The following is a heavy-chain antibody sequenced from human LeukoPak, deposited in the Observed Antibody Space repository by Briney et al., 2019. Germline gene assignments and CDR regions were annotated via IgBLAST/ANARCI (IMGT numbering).Heavy chain of an antibody. CDR2: IYYSGST. Sequence: SETLSLTCAVSGAPISSNNWWWSWVRQPPGKGLEWIGYIYYSGSTNYNPSLKSRVTISVDTSKNQFSLKLSSVTAADTAVYYCARAVLIAAAGKFGSHAFDIWGQGTMVTVSS. CDR1: GAPISSNNWW. D-gene: IGHD6-13*01. J-gene: IGHJ3*02. V-gene: IGHV4-61*05. CDR3: ARAVLIAAAGKFGSHAFDI.